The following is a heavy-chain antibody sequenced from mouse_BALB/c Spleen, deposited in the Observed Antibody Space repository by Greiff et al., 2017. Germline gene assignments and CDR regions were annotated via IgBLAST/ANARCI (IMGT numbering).Heavy chain of an antibody. CDR3: ARWDYGSRAMDY. CDR2: ISYSGST. CDR1: GYSITSDYA. J-gene: IGHJ4*01. D-gene: IGHD1-1*01. V-gene: IGHV3-2*02. Sequence: EVQLVESGPGLVKPSQSLSLTCTVTGYSITSDYAWNWIRQFPGNKLEWMGYISYSGSTSYNPSLKSRISITRDTSKNQFFLQLNSVTTEDTATYYCARWDYGSRAMDYWGQGTSVTVSS.